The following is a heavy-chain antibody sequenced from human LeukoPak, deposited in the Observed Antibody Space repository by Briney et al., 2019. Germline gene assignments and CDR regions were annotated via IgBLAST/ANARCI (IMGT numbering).Heavy chain of an antibody. V-gene: IGHV5-51*01. D-gene: IGHD3-10*01. CDR2: IFAGDSDT. CDR1: GYSFSNYW. J-gene: IGHJ4*02. CDR3: ARRDYNSGENN. Sequence: GESLKISCKGSGYSFSNYWIDWVLQLPGKGLEWMGIIFAGDSDTRYSPSFQGQVTISVDKSISTAYLQWKSLRASDSGIYYCARRDYNSGENNWGQGNLVTVSS.